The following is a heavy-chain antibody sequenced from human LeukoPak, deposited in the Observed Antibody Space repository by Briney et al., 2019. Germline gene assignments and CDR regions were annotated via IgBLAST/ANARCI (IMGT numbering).Heavy chain of an antibody. CDR3: ANHHSGALQDAFDI. CDR1: GFTFSAYN. CDR2: ISGSGGST. J-gene: IGHJ3*02. Sequence: QPGGSLRLSCAASGFTFSAYNMNWVRQAPGKGLEWVSAISGSGGSTYYADSVKGRFTISRDNSKNTLYLQMNSLRAEDTAVYYCANHHSGALQDAFDIWGQGTMVTVSS. V-gene: IGHV3-23*01. D-gene: IGHD6-25*01.